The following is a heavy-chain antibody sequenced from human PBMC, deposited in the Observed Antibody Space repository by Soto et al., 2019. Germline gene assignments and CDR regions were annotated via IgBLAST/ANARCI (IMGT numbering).Heavy chain of an antibody. D-gene: IGHD6-19*01. CDR2: ISGDGGRT. J-gene: IGHJ4*02. V-gene: IGHV3-74*01. Sequence: EVQLVESGGDLVQPGGSLRLSCAASAFTFSDYYMHWVRQGPGKGPVWVSAISGDGGRTYYAGSVRGRFTISRDNAKNTVYLQMNSLRADDTAVYYCVRDFMTMAGIQWGQGTLVTVSS. CDR1: AFTFSDYY. CDR3: VRDFMTMAGIQ.